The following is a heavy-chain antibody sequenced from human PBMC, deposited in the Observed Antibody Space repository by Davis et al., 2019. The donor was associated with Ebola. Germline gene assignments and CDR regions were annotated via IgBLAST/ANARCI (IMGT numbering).Heavy chain of an antibody. Sequence: MPSETLSLTCTVSGGSVSSGSYYWSWPPQPPGKGLEWIGYMYYSGSTNYNPSPKSRVTLSVDTSKSQFSLKLSSVTAADTAVYYCARRRGGPGTKFDPWGQGTLVTVSS. V-gene: IGHV4-61*01. J-gene: IGHJ5*02. CDR2: MYYSGST. CDR1: GGSVSSGSYY. CDR3: ARRRGGPGTKFDP. D-gene: IGHD3-10*01.